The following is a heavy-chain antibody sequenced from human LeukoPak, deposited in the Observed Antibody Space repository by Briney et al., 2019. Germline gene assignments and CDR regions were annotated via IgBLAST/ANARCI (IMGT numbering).Heavy chain of an antibody. J-gene: IGHJ4*02. CDR3: AKEAASGYYRTSDY. V-gene: IGHV3-30*18. Sequence: GGSLRLSCAASGFTFSNYVMHWVRQAPGKGLEWVAVISYDGTKEHYADPVKGRSTISRDNSKNTLYLQMNSLRAEDTAVYYCAKEAASGYYRTSDYWGQGTLVTVSS. CDR2: ISYDGTKE. CDR1: GFTFSNYV. D-gene: IGHD5-12*01.